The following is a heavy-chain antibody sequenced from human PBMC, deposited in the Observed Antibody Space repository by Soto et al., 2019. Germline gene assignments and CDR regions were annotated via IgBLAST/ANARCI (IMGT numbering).Heavy chain of an antibody. V-gene: IGHV4-31*03. CDR3: AAWAWGGDCYSSPWFDP. J-gene: IGHJ5*02. Sequence: SETLSLTCTVSGGSISSGGYYWSWIRQHPGKGLEWIGYIYYSGSTYYNPSLKSRVTISVDTSKNQFSLKLSSVTAADTAVYYCAAWAWGGDCYSSPWFDPWGQGTLVTVSS. CDR2: IYYSGST. D-gene: IGHD2-21*02. CDR1: GGSISSGGYY.